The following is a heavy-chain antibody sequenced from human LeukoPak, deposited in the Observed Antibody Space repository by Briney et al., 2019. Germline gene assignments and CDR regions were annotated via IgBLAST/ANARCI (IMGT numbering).Heavy chain of an antibody. V-gene: IGHV4-38-2*02. J-gene: IGHJ3*02. CDR2: IYQGGST. CDR1: GYSISSGYY. Sequence: SETLSLTCTVSGYSISSGYYWGWIRQPPGKGLEWMGSIYHSGSTSWIGSIYQGGSTSYNPSLKSRVTISVDMSKNQFSLKLSSVTAADTALYYCAIRYSSSWYSDAFDIWGQGTMVTVSS. CDR3: AIRYSSSWYSDAFDI. D-gene: IGHD6-13*01.